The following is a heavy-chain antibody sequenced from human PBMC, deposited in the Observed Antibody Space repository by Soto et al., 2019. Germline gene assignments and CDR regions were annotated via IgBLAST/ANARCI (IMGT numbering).Heavy chain of an antibody. J-gene: IGHJ4*02. CDR2: IIPIFGTA. CDR3: ARGPSTVPFNY. V-gene: IGHV1-69*06. CDR1: GYTFTGYY. D-gene: IGHD4-17*01. Sequence: SVKVSCKASGYTFTGYYMHWVRQAPGQGLEWMGGIIPIFGTANYAQKFQGRVTITADKSTSTAYMELSSLRSEDTAVYYCARGPSTVPFNYWGQGTLVTVSS.